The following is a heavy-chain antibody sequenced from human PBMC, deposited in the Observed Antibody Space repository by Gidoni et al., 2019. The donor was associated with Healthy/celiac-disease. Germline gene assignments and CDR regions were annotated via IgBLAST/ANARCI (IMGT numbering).Heavy chain of an antibody. CDR2: IKQDGSEK. J-gene: IGHJ3*02. V-gene: IGHV3-7*02. CDR1: GFTFSTYW. D-gene: IGHD1-7*01. Sequence: EVQLVESGGGLVQPGWSLRPSCAASGFTFSTYWLSWVRQAPGKGLEWVANIKQDGSEKYYVDSVKGRFTISRDNAKNSLYLQMNSLRAEDTAVYYCARPWGWNYFDAFDIWGQGTMVTVSS. CDR3: ARPWGWNYFDAFDI.